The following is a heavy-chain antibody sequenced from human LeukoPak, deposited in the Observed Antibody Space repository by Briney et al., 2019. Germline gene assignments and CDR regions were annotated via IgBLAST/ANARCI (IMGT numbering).Heavy chain of an antibody. J-gene: IGHJ4*02. Sequence: PSETLSLTCAVYGGSFSGYYWSWIRQPPGKGLEWIGYIYYSGSTNYNPSLKSRVTISVDTSKNQFSLKLSSVTAADTVVYYCARDSPPFDYWGQGTLVTVSS. CDR2: IYYSGST. CDR3: ARDSPPFDY. V-gene: IGHV4-59*01. CDR1: GGSFSGYY.